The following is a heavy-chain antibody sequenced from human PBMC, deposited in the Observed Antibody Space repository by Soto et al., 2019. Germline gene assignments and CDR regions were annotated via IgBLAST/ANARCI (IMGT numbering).Heavy chain of an antibody. D-gene: IGHD2-15*01. V-gene: IGHV1-69*01. J-gene: IGHJ4*02. CDR2: VIPIFGTA. CDR3: ARDGGRHSGGIDY. Sequence: QVQLVQSGAEVKKPGSSVKVSCKASGGTFSSYSINWVRQAPGQGLEWMGEVIPIFGTANYAQKFQGRVTITADESTSTAYTELSSLRSEYTAVYYCARDGGRHSGGIDYWGQGTLVTVSS. CDR1: GGTFSSYS.